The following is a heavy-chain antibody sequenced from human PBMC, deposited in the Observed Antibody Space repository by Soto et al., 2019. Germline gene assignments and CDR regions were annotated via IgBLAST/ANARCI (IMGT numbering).Heavy chain of an antibody. Sequence: ASVKVSCKASGYTFTGYYMHWVRQAPGQGLEWMGWINPNSGGTNYAQKFQGWVTMTRDTSISTAYMELSRLRSDDTAVYYCARVGSGRFLEWLLGGYGMDVWGQGTTVTVSS. J-gene: IGHJ6*02. V-gene: IGHV1-2*04. CDR1: GYTFTGYY. CDR2: INPNSGGT. D-gene: IGHD3-3*01. CDR3: ARVGSGRFLEWLLGGYGMDV.